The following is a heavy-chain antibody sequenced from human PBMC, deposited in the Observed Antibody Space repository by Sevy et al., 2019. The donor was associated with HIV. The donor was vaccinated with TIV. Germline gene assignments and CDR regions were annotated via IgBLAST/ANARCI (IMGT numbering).Heavy chain of an antibody. Sequence: GGSLRLSCVASGFTFSSYWMNWVRLAPGKGLEWVANINQDGSVKYFVDSVKGRFTISRDNAKNSLYLQMNSLTVEDTAIYYCAREWYMNSRDYWGQGTLVTVSS. J-gene: IGHJ4*02. D-gene: IGHD1-1*01. CDR2: INQDGSVK. CDR3: AREWYMNSRDY. CDR1: GFTFSSYW. V-gene: IGHV3-7*01.